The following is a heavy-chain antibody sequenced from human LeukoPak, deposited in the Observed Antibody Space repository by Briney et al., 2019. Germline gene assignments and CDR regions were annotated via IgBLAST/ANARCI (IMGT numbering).Heavy chain of an antibody. J-gene: IGHJ4*02. CDR1: GFTFSSFA. CDR2: ISGRGSST. D-gene: IGHD3-22*01. CDR3: AKGSSYFDGSGYYYFDY. V-gene: IGHV3-23*01. Sequence: GASLRLSCAASGFTFSSFALTWVRQAPGKELEWVSVISGRGSSTFYADSVKGRFTISRDNSKNTLYLQMNSLRAEDTAVYYCAKGSSYFDGSGYYYFDYWGQGTLVAVSS.